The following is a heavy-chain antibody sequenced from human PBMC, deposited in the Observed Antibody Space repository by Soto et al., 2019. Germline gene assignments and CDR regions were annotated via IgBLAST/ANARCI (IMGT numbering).Heavy chain of an antibody. V-gene: IGHV1-46*01. Sequence: ASVKLSCKASGYTFTSNYMHWVRQAPEQGLEWMGIINPSGGSTSYAQKFQGRVTMTRDTSTSTVYMGLSSLRSEDTAVYYCARRITIFGVVYMDDWGQGTTVTVSS. D-gene: IGHD3-3*01. J-gene: IGHJ6*02. CDR1: GYTFTSNY. CDR3: ARRITIFGVVYMDD. CDR2: INPSGGST.